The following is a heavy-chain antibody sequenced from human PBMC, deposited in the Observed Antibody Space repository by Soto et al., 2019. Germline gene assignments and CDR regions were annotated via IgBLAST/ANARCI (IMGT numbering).Heavy chain of an antibody. V-gene: IGHV3-49*04. J-gene: IGHJ4*02. Sequence: GGSLRLSCTTSGFTFGDYALSWVRQAPGKGLEWVGFIRRNAYGGTTDYAASVKGRFTISRDDSKSIAYLQMNSLRTEDTALYYCTRASSLDFDFWGQGTLVTSPQ. D-gene: IGHD3-16*01. CDR2: IRRNAYGGTT. CDR1: GFTFGDYA. CDR3: TRASSLDFDF.